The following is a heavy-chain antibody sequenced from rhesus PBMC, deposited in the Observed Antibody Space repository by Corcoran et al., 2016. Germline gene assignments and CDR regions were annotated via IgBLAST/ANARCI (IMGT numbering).Heavy chain of an antibody. CDR2: IKSKEDGGTA. J-gene: IGHJ5-2*02. Sequence: EVQLVESGGDLVQPGGSLSLSWVVSGVPSNALWINWVRQAPGKGLEWVGFIKSKEDGGTAASAESVKGRFTVSRDDSKNTVYLQMNSLKTEDTAVYYCTREVGGTLTVWGRGVLVTVSS. V-gene: IGHV3-16*01. D-gene: IGHD1-44*01. CDR3: TREVGGTLTV. CDR1: GVPSNALW.